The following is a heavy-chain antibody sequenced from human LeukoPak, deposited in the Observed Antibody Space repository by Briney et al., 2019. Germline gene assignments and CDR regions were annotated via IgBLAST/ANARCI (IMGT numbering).Heavy chain of an antibody. J-gene: IGHJ6*04. Sequence: KPEGSLRLSCAASGFTFSSYSMNWVRQAPGKGLEWVSSISSSSSYIYYADSVKGRFTISRDNAKNSLYLQMNSLRAEDTAVYYCARDRGTYGPWAGMDVWGKGTTVTVSS. V-gene: IGHV3-21*01. CDR1: GFTFSSYS. CDR2: ISSSSSYI. D-gene: IGHD3-10*01. CDR3: ARDRGTYGPWAGMDV.